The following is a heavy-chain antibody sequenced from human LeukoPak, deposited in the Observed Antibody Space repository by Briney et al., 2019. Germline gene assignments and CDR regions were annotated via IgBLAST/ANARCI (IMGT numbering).Heavy chain of an antibody. J-gene: IGHJ5*02. CDR3: AREVYDILTGYLNWFDP. D-gene: IGHD3-9*01. V-gene: IGHV4-59*01. Sequence: LETLSLTCTVSGGSISSYYWSWIRQPPGKGLEWIGYIYYSGSTNYNPSLKSRVTIPVDTSKNQFSLKLSSVTAADTAVYYCAREVYDILTGYLNWFDPWGQGTLVTVSS. CDR1: GGSISSYY. CDR2: IYYSGST.